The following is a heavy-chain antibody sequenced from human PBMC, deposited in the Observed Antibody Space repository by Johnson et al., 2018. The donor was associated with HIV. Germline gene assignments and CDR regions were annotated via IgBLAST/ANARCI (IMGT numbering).Heavy chain of an antibody. V-gene: IGHV3-30*02. Sequence: QVQLVESGGGVVQPGGSLRLSCAASGFTFSSYAMHWVRQAPGKGLEWVAFIRYDGSNNYYADSVKGRFTISRDNSKNRRYLQMNSRRAEDTAVYYCAREPRVPCSGSRIPDAFYIWGQGTMVTVSS. CDR3: AREPRVPCSGSRIPDAFYI. CDR1: GFTFSSYA. J-gene: IGHJ3*02. CDR2: IRYDGSNN. D-gene: IGHD3-10*02.